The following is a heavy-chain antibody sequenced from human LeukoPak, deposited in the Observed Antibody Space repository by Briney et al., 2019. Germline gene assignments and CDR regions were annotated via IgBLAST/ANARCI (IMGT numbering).Heavy chain of an antibody. J-gene: IGHJ5*02. Sequence: ASVKVSCKASGYTFTSYAMHWVRQAPGQRLEWMGWINAGNGNTKYSQKFQGRVTITRDTSASTAYMELSSLRSEDTAVYYCARALYYYDSSGYYYEWFDPWGQGTLVTVSS. CDR2: INAGNGNT. D-gene: IGHD3-22*01. CDR3: ARALYYYDSSGYYYEWFDP. V-gene: IGHV1-3*01. CDR1: GYTFTSYA.